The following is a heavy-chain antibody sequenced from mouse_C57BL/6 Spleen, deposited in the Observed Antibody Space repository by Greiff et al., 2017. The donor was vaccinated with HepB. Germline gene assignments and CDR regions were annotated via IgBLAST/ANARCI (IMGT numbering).Heavy chain of an antibody. D-gene: IGHD2-2*01. CDR3: ARLSSGYYFDY. J-gene: IGHJ2*01. Sequence: EVQLVESGGGLVKPGGSLKLSCAASGFTFSSYTMSWVRQTPEKRLEWVATISGGGGNTYYPDSVKGRFTISRDNAKNTLYLQMSSLRSEDTALYYCARLSSGYYFDYWGQGTTLTVSS. CDR2: ISGGGGNT. CDR1: GFTFSSYT. V-gene: IGHV5-9*01.